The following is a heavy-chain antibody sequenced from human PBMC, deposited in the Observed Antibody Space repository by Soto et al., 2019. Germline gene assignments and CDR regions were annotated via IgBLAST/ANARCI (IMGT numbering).Heavy chain of an antibody. CDR1: GYTFTSYG. J-gene: IGHJ4*02. Sequence: ASVKVSCKASGYTFTSYGISWVRQAPGQGLEWMGWISAYNGNTNYAQKLQGRVTMTTDTSTSTAYMELRSLRSDDTAVYYCARDDYDFWSGYHYYFDYWGQGTLVTV. V-gene: IGHV1-18*01. CDR2: ISAYNGNT. CDR3: ARDDYDFWSGYHYYFDY. D-gene: IGHD3-3*01.